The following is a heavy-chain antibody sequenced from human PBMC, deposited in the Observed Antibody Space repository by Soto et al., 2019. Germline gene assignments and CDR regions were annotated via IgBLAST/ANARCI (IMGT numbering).Heavy chain of an antibody. CDR1: GYTFTKYG. V-gene: IGHV1-18*04. D-gene: IGHD2-2*02. CDR3: SRARYCTSPSCYNHYYYGMDI. Sequence: QEQLVQSGGEVKKPGASVRVSCKASGYTFTKYGITWVRQAPGQGLEWMGWIGVYNGKTNYARKLQGRVIMTADTSAGTAYMDLRSLRSDDTAVYYCSRARYCTSPSCYNHYYYGMDIWGQGTTVSVSS. J-gene: IGHJ6*02. CDR2: IGVYNGKT.